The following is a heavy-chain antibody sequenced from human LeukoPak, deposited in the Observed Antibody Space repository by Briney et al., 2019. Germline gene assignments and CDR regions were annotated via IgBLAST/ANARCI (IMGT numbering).Heavy chain of an antibody. Sequence: GGSLRLSCAASGFTFDDYAMHWVRQAPGKGLEWVSGTSWNSGSIGYADSVKGRFTISRDNAKNSLYLQMNSLRAEDTALYYCAKSYSSGWYGSFDYWGQGTLVTVSS. CDR3: AKSYSSGWYGSFDY. D-gene: IGHD6-19*01. CDR1: GFTFDDYA. CDR2: TSWNSGSI. J-gene: IGHJ4*02. V-gene: IGHV3-9*01.